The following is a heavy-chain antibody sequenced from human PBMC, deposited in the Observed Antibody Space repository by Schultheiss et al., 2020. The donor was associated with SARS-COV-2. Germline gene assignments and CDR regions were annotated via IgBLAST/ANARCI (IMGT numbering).Heavy chain of an antibody. D-gene: IGHD6-13*01. CDR3: TTDPSIAAAGDRPTPRGY. V-gene: IGHV3-15*07. CDR2: IKSKTDGGTT. CDR1: GFTFSSYE. J-gene: IGHJ4*02. Sequence: GESLKISCAASGFTFSSYEMNWVRQAPGKGLEWVGRIKSKTDGGTTDYAAPVKGRFTISRDDSKNTLYLQMNSLKTEDTAVYYCTTDPSIAAAGDRPTPRGYWGQGTLVTVSS.